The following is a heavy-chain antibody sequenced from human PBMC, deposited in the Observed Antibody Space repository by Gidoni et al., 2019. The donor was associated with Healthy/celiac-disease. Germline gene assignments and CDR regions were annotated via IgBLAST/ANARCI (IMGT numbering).Heavy chain of an antibody. CDR1: GFTFNSYA. J-gene: IGHJ4*02. D-gene: IGHD2-15*01. V-gene: IGHV3-30*04. CDR3: AGGYCSGGSCYSHFDY. CDR2: ISYDGKHK. Sequence: QVQLVESGGGVVQPGRSLRLSCAASGFTFNSYAMHWVRQAPGKGLEWVVVISYDGKHKYYADSGKGRFTISRDNSKNTLYLQMNSLRAEDTAVYSCAGGYCSGGSCYSHFDYWGQGTLVTVSS.